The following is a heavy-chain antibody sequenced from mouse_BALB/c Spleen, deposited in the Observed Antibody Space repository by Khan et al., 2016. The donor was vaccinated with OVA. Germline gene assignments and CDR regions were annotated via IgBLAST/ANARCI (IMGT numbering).Heavy chain of an antibody. V-gene: IGHV14-3*02. J-gene: IGHJ1*01. CDR2: ITPENGNT. CDR1: GFNIKDSY. CDR3: VRPSYYPRNIYV. D-gene: IGHD1-1*01. Sequence: VQLKQSGADLVKPGASVKLSCTASGFNIKDSYIHWVQQTPEKGLEWIGRITPENGNTEYDPKFSGKATMRTDTSSNTAYLQFSSLTSRNTANYYCVRPSYYPRNIYVWGAGTTVTVSS.